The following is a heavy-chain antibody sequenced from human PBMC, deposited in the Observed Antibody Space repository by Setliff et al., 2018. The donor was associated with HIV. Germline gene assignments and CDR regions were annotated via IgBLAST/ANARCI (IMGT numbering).Heavy chain of an antibody. J-gene: IGHJ4*02. D-gene: IGHD3-10*01. CDR1: GGYFTTYY. CDR3: ARRAGSDYFTRFDY. V-gene: IGHV4-34*01. CDR2: INHSGST. Sequence: NPSETLSLTCTVYGGYFTTYYWSWIRQPPGKGLEWIGEINHSGSTNYNPSLKSRVTISVDTSKNQFSLNLNSVTAADTAVYYCARRAGSDYFTRFDYWGQGTLVTVSS.